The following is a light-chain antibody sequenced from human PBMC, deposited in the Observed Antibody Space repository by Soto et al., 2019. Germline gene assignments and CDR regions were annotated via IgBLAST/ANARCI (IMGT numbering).Light chain of an antibody. V-gene: IGLV1-47*01. J-gene: IGLJ2*01. CDR1: NSNNGNNY. CDR3: AAWDDSLSGPV. CDR2: RND. Sequence: QSVLTQPPSVSAAPGQMVTISCSGINSNNGNNYVSWYQQFPGTAPKVLIYRNDQRPAGVPDRFSGSKSGTSASLAITGLRPEDEADYYCAAWDDSLSGPVFGGGTKLTVL.